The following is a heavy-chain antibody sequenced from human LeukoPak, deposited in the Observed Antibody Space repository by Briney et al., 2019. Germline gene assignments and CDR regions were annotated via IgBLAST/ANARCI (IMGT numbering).Heavy chain of an antibody. Sequence: PGGSLRLSCAVSGITLSNYGMSWVRQAPGKGLEWVAGISGSGGSTNYADSVKGRFTISRDNRKSTLYLQVNSLRVEDTAVYYCASPSGSYYRDYYYGMDVWGQGTTVTVSS. D-gene: IGHD1-26*01. J-gene: IGHJ6*02. CDR2: ISGSGGST. CDR3: ASPSGSYYRDYYYGMDV. CDR1: GITLSNYG. V-gene: IGHV3-23*01.